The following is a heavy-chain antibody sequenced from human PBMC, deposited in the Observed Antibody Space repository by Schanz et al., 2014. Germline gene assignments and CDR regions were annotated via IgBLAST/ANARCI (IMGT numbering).Heavy chain of an antibody. V-gene: IGHV3-11*05. CDR2: INTGSNYI. Sequence: QVQLVESGGGVVQPGRSLRLSCAASGFSFSDYYMSWIRQAPGKGLEWISFINTGSNYINYADSVKGRFTISRDNTKNSLFLQMNSLRAEDTAVYYCARKVVATIGGYYDNWGQGTLVIVSS. D-gene: IGHD5-12*01. CDR1: GFSFSDYY. CDR3: ARKVVATIGGYYDN. J-gene: IGHJ4*02.